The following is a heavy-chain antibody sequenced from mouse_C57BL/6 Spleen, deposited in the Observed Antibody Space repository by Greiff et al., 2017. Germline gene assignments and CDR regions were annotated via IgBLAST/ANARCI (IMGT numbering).Heavy chain of an antibody. CDR1: GFTFSDYG. D-gene: IGHD1-1*01. CDR2: ISSGSSTI. V-gene: IGHV5-17*01. CDR3: ARRDYYGSSYGSYFDY. Sequence: EVQLVESGGGLVKPGGSLKLSCAASGFTFSDYGMHWVRQAPEKGLEWVAYISSGSSTIYYADTVKGRFPISRDNAKNTLFLQMTSLRSEDTAMYYCARRDYYGSSYGSYFDYWGQGTTLTVSS. J-gene: IGHJ2*01.